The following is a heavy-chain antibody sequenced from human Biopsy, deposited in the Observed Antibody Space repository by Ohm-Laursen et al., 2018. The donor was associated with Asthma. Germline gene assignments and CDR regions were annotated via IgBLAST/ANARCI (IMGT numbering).Heavy chain of an antibody. CDR2: ISYTGSA. CDR1: GGSMSSSSYY. V-gene: IGHV4-39*01. Sequence: SDTLSLTCPVSGGSMSSSSYYWGWIRQPPGKGLEWMGSISYTGSAYHNPSLKSRVTISVDTSKNHFSLKLSSVTAADTAVYYCARHWDWGSFFGYWGQGTPVTVSS. D-gene: IGHD7-27*01. CDR3: ARHWDWGSFFGY. J-gene: IGHJ4*02.